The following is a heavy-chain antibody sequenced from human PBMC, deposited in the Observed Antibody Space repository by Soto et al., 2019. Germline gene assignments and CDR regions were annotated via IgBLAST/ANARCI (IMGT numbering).Heavy chain of an antibody. V-gene: IGHV4-39*01. Sequence: PSETLSLTCTVSGGSISSSSYYWGWIRQPPGKGLEWIGSIYYSGSTYYNPSLKSRVTISVDTSKNQFSLKLSSVTAADTAVCYCARLGTRNWNYGYWGQGTLVTVSS. CDR3: ARLGTRNWNYGY. CDR1: GGSISSSSYY. CDR2: IYYSGST. D-gene: IGHD1-7*01. J-gene: IGHJ4*02.